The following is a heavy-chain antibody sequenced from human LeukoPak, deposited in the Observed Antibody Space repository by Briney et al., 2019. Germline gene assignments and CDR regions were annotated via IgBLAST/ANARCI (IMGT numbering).Heavy chain of an antibody. Sequence: GGSLRLSCAASGLTFSSYWLSWVRQAPGKGLEWVSYISSSGSPIYYADSVKGRFTISRDNTKNSLYLQMNSLRAEDTALYYCARDQLGYWGQGTLVTVSS. D-gene: IGHD7-27*01. CDR2: ISSSGSPI. CDR1: GLTFSSYW. V-gene: IGHV3-48*03. CDR3: ARDQLGY. J-gene: IGHJ4*02.